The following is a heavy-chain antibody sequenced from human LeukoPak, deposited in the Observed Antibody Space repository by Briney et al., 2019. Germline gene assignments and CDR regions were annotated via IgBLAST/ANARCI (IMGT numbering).Heavy chain of an antibody. CDR1: GGTFSSYA. Sequence: GASVKVSCKASGGTFSSYAISWVRQAPGQGLEWMGGIIPIFGTANYAQKFQGRVTITADESTSTAYMELSSLRSEDTAVYYCARGSAMVRGVINPWGQGTLVTVSS. CDR3: ARGSAMVRGVINP. J-gene: IGHJ5*02. D-gene: IGHD3-10*01. CDR2: IIPIFGTA. V-gene: IGHV1-69*13.